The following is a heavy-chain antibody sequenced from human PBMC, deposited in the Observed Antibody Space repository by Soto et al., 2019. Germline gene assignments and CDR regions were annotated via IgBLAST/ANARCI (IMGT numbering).Heavy chain of an antibody. CDR1: GDSISTSH. CDR3: ARSVLERLARVTKNWFEL. D-gene: IGHD1-1*01. V-gene: IGHV4-4*07. Sequence: PSETLSLTCTVSGDSISTSHWNWVRQPLGKGLEWIARISGIPNYSPSLMYNPALRRRVTMSIDTSKNQVSLTLTSVTAADTVEYYRARSVLERLARVTKNWFELLGQGTLVTVSS. CDR2: ISGIPNYSP. J-gene: IGHJ5*02.